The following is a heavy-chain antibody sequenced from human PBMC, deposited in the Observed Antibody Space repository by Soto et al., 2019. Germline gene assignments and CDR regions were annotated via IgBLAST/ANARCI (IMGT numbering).Heavy chain of an antibody. J-gene: IGHJ4*02. V-gene: IGHV3-53*01. CDR1: GFTVSSNY. CDR2: IYSGGST. Sequence: GGSLRLSCAASGFTVSSNYMIWVRQAPGKGLEWVSVIYSGGSTYYADSVKGRFTISRDNSKNTLYLQMNSLRAEDTAVYYCARSGLNYYDSSGYSVDYWGQGTLVTVSS. D-gene: IGHD3-22*01. CDR3: ARSGLNYYDSSGYSVDY.